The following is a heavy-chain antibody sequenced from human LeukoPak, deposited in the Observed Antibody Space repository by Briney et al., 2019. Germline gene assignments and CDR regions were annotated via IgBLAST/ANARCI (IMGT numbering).Heavy chain of an antibody. CDR1: GYTFTDYY. V-gene: IGHV1-2*02. J-gene: IGHJ4*02. CDR2: MNPNSGGT. CDR3: AINKQGKSLDY. Sequence: ASVKVSCNASGYTFTDYYIHWVRQAPGHGLEWMAWMNPNSGGTSYAQKFQARVTMTRDTSISTAYMELSRLRFDDTAVFYCAINKQGKSLDYWGQGTLVTVSS.